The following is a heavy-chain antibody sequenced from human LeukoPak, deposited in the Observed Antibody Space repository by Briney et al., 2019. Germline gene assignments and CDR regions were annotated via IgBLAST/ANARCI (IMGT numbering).Heavy chain of an antibody. V-gene: IGHV4-59*01. CDR3: ARGSCSGGSCYNHVGHFDY. CDR2: IYYSGST. Sequence: PSETLSLTCTVSGGSISSYYWSWIRQPPGKGLEWIGYIYYSGSTNYNPSLKSRVTISVDTSKNQFSLKLSSVTAADTAVYYCARGSCSGGSCYNHVGHFDYWGQGTLVTASS. D-gene: IGHD2-15*01. CDR1: GGSISSYY. J-gene: IGHJ4*02.